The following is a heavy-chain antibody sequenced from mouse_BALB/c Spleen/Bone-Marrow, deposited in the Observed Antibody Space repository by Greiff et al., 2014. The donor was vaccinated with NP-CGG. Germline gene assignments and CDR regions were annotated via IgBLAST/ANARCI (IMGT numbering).Heavy chain of an antibody. V-gene: IGHV1S81*02. CDR2: INPSNGRT. CDR1: GYTFTSYW. CDR3: TSPQLGRDY. Sequence: QVQLQQPGAELVKPGASVKLSCKASGYTFTSYWIYWVKQRPGQGLEWIGEINPSNGRTDYNEKFKTKATLTVDSSSSTAYMQLSSLTSEDSAVYYCTSPQLGRDYWGQGTTLTVSS. J-gene: IGHJ2*01. D-gene: IGHD4-1*02.